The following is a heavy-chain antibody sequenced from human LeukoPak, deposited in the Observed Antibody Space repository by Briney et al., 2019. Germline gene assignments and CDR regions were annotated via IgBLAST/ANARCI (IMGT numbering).Heavy chain of an antibody. CDR1: GYTFTGYY. Sequence: ASVKVSCKASGYTFTGYYMHWVRQAPGQGLEWMGWINPNSGGTNYAQKFQGRVTMTRDTSISTAYMELSRLGSDDTAVYYCARVTDDYGDYYYGMDVWGQGTTVTVSS. CDR3: ARVTDDYGDYYYGMDV. CDR2: INPNSGGT. D-gene: IGHD4-17*01. V-gene: IGHV1-2*02. J-gene: IGHJ6*02.